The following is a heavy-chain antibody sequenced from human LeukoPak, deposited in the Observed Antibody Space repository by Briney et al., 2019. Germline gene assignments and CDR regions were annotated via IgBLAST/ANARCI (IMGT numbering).Heavy chain of an antibody. J-gene: IGHJ3*02. Sequence: SETLSLTCAVYGGSFSGYYWSWIRQPPGKGLEWIGEINHSGSTNYNPSLKSRVTISVDTSKNQFSLKLSSVTAADTAVYYCARVGFGESRRPHAFDIWGQGTMVTVSS. V-gene: IGHV4-34*01. D-gene: IGHD3-10*01. CDR1: GGSFSGYY. CDR3: ARVGFGESRRPHAFDI. CDR2: INHSGST.